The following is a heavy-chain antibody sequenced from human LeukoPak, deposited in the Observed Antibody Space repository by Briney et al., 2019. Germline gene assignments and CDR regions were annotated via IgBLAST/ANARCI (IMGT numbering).Heavy chain of an antibody. Sequence: ASVKVSCKASGYTFTSYYMHWVRQAPGQGLEWMGIINPSGGSTTYAQKFQGRVTITKDMYTSTVYMELSSLRSEDTAVYSCARGEYSSPRSAFDIWGRGTMVTVSS. D-gene: IGHD6-6*01. CDR2: INPSGGST. CDR3: ARGEYSSPRSAFDI. J-gene: IGHJ3*02. V-gene: IGHV1-46*01. CDR1: GYTFTSYY.